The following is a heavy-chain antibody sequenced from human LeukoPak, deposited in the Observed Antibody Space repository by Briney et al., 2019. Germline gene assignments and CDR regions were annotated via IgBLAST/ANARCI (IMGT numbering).Heavy chain of an antibody. CDR3: ARDAIFGVVTPRHYYYGMDV. D-gene: IGHD3-3*01. CDR1: GGTFSSYA. V-gene: IGHV1-69*13. Sequence: SVKVSCKASGGTFSSYAISWVRQAPGQGLEWMGGIIPIFGTANYAQKFQGRVTITADESTSTAYMALSSLRSEDTAVYYCARDAIFGVVTPRHYYYGMDVWGQGTTVTVSS. J-gene: IGHJ6*02. CDR2: IIPIFGTA.